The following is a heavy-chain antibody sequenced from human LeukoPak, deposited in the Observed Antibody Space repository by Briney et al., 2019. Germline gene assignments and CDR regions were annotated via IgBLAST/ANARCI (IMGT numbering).Heavy chain of an antibody. V-gene: IGHV1-24*01. Sequence: ASVKVSCKVSGYTLTELSMHWVRQAPGKGLEWMGGFDPEDGETIYAQKFQARVTMTEDTSTDTAYMELSSLRSEDTAVYYCATGGITIFGVVIPSFDYWGQGTLVTVSS. CDR2: FDPEDGET. CDR1: GYTLTELS. D-gene: IGHD3-3*01. CDR3: ATGGITIFGVVIPSFDY. J-gene: IGHJ4*02.